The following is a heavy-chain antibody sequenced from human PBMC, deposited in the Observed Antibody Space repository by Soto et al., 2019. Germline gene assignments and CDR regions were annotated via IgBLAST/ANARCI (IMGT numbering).Heavy chain of an antibody. CDR3: ATEKDIGFLGRGYGIDV. J-gene: IGHJ6*02. D-gene: IGHD2-15*01. CDR1: GYTLTELS. CDR2: FDPEDGET. Sequence: ASVKVSCEVSGYTLTELSMHWVRQAPGKGLEWMGGFDPEDGETIYAQKFQGRVTMTEDTSTDTAYMELSSLRSEDTAVYYCATEKDIGFLGRGYGIDVWGQGTTVTVSS. V-gene: IGHV1-24*01.